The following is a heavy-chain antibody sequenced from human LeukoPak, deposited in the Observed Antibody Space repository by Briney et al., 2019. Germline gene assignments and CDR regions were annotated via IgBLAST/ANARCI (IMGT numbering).Heavy chain of an antibody. CDR3: ARDAPWLGTMIVVANYFDY. V-gene: IGHV1-3*01. CDR1: GYTFTSYA. Sequence: ASVKVSCEASGYTFTSYAMHWVRQAPGQRLEWMGWINAGNGNTKYSQKFQGRVTITRDTSASTAYMELSSLRSDDTAVYYCARDAPWLGTMIVVANYFDYWGQGTLVTVSS. D-gene: IGHD3-22*01. J-gene: IGHJ4*02. CDR2: INAGNGNT.